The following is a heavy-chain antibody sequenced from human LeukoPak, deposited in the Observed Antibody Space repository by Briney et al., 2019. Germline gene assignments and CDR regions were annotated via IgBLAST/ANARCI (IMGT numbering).Heavy chain of an antibody. CDR3: ARGAGFAIFGVVRTFDP. CDR2: ISGSGGST. D-gene: IGHD3-3*01. V-gene: IGHV3-23*01. CDR1: GFTFSSYA. J-gene: IGHJ5*02. Sequence: RGSLRLSCAASGFTFSSYAMSWVRQAPGKGLEWVSAISGSGGSTYYADSVKGRFTISRDNSKNTLYLQMNSLRAEDTAVYYCARGAGFAIFGVVRTFDPWGQGTLVTVSS.